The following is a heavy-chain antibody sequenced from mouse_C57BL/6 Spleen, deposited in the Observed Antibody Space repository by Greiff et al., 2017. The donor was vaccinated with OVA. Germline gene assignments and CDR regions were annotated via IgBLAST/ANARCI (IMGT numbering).Heavy chain of an antibody. CDR3: ARTIVTTYYAMDY. CDR2: IWSGGST. J-gene: IGHJ4*01. Sequence: VQLVESGPGLVQPSPTLSITCTVSGFSFTSYGVHWVRQSPGQGLEWLGVIWSGGSTDYNEAFISRLSISKDNSKSQVFFKMNSLQADDTAIYYCARTIVTTYYAMDYWGQGTSVTVSS. CDR1: GFSFTSYG. V-gene: IGHV2-2*01. D-gene: IGHD2-5*01.